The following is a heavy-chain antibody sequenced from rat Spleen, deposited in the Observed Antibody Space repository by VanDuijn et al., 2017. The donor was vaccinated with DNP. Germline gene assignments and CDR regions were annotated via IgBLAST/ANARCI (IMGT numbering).Heavy chain of an antibody. J-gene: IGHJ3*01. D-gene: IGHD1-6*01. V-gene: IGHV2-34*01. Sequence: QVQLKESGPGLVQPSETLSLTCTVSGFSLTSYSVSWVRQPSGKGPEWMGRMWYDGDTAYNSALKSRLSISRDTSKNQVFLKMNSLQTDDTGTYYCARSGYNTDYYHLGAYWGQGTLVTVSS. CDR1: GFSLTSYS. CDR2: MWYDGDT. CDR3: ARSGYNTDYYHLGAY.